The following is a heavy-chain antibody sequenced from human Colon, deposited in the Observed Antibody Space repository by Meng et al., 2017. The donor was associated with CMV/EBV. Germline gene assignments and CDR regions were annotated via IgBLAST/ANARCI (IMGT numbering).Heavy chain of an antibody. Sequence: VQVVEAGGGLIPPGGSLRLSCTASGFTVRSHYMSWVRQAPGKGLEWVSVIYSGGSTYYADSVKGRFTISGDNAENTLYLQMDSLRVDDTAVYYCAAQRRAGFDSWGQGTLVTVSS. CDR1: GFTVRSHY. CDR2: IYSGGST. V-gene: IGHV3-53*01. D-gene: IGHD5-24*01. CDR3: AAQRRAGFDS. J-gene: IGHJ5*01.